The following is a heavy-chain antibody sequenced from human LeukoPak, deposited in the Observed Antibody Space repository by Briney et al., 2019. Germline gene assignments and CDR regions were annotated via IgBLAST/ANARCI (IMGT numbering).Heavy chain of an antibody. CDR1: GFTFSSYA. CDR3: AKAVGVAATSPTSYFYYGMDV. Sequence: GGSLRLSCAASGFTFSSYAMSWVRQAPGKGLEWFSCISDRDGSTYYVGAVKGRFTISRDNSKNTLSLQMNSLRGEDTAVYFCAKAVGVAATSPTSYFYYGMDVWGQGTTVTVSS. CDR2: ISDRDGST. D-gene: IGHD2-15*01. J-gene: IGHJ6*02. V-gene: IGHV3-23*01.